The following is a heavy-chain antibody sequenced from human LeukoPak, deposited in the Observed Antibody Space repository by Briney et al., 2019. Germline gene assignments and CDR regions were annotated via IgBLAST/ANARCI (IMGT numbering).Heavy chain of an antibody. CDR2: IYTGGTT. CDR1: RASISSNY. CDR3: ARATSGTYYYFAD. Sequence: PSETLSLTCTVSRASISSNYWNWIRQPAGKGLEWIGRIYTGGTTTYNPSLKSRVIMPIDTSKNQFSLKLSSVTAADTAVYYCARATSGTYYYFADWGQGILVTVSS. J-gene: IGHJ4*02. V-gene: IGHV4-4*07. D-gene: IGHD1-26*01.